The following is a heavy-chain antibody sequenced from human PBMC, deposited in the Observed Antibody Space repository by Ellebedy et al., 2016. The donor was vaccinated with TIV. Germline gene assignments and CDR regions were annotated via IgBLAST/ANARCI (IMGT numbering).Heavy chain of an antibody. V-gene: IGHV5-51*01. D-gene: IGHD1-14*01. CDR2: IYSRDSDT. CDR3: ARLGPPEISYYFGMDV. Sequence: GGSLRLSXQASGYNFNNFWIAWVRQMPGKGLEWLGSIYSRDSDTKTNPSFQGQVTISVETSSNSAYLKWRSLKASDSGIYYCARLGPPEISYYFGMDVWGLGTTVTVCS. CDR1: GYNFNNFW. J-gene: IGHJ6*02.